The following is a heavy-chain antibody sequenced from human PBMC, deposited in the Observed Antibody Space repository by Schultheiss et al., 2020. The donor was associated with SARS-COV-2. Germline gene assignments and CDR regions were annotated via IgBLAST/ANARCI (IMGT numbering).Heavy chain of an antibody. D-gene: IGHD6-13*01. J-gene: IGHJ4*02. CDR3: ARAIAAAGTFDY. Sequence: GGSLRLSCAASGFIVGSNYMSWVRQAPGKGLEWVSSISSSSSYIYYADSVKGRFTISRDNAKNSLYLQMNSLRAEDTAVYYCARAIAAAGTFDYWGQGTLVTVSS. V-gene: IGHV3-21*01. CDR2: ISSSSSYI. CDR1: GFIVGSNY.